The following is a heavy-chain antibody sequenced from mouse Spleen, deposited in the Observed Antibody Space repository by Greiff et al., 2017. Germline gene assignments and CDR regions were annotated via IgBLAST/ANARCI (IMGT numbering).Heavy chain of an antibody. J-gene: IGHJ2*01. Sequence: QVQLQQSGPGLVQPSQSLSITCTVSGFSLTSYGVHWVRQSPGKGLEWLGVIWSGGSTDYNAAFISRLSISKDNSKSQVFFKMNSLQADDTAIYYCATYDYEDYFDYWGQGTTLTVSS. CDR1: GFSLTSYG. CDR2: IWSGGST. D-gene: IGHD2-4*01. V-gene: IGHV2-2*01. CDR3: ATYDYEDYFDY.